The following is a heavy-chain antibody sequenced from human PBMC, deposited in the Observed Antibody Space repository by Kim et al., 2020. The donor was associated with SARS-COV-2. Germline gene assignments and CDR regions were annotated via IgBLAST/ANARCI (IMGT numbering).Heavy chain of an antibody. Sequence: GGSLRLSCAASGFTFSSYWMHWVRQAPGKGLVWVSRINSDGSSTSYADSVKGRFTISRDNAKNTLYLQMNSLRAEDTAVYYCAREGGYSGYGHFDYWGQGTLVTVSS. CDR2: INSDGSST. J-gene: IGHJ4*02. CDR1: GFTFSSYW. V-gene: IGHV3-74*01. D-gene: IGHD5-12*01. CDR3: AREGGYSGYGHFDY.